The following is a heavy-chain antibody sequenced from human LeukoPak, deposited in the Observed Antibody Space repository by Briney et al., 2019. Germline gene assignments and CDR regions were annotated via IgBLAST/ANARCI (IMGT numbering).Heavy chain of an antibody. Sequence: GGSLRLSCTVSGFTFSSYSMNWVRQAPGKGLEWVSSISSSSYIYYADSVKGRFTISRDNAKNSLYLQMNSLRAEDTAVYYCARGGGWELPNWFDPWGQGTLVTVSS. CDR2: ISSSSYI. J-gene: IGHJ5*02. CDR3: ARGGGWELPNWFDP. CDR1: GFTFSSYS. D-gene: IGHD1-26*01. V-gene: IGHV3-21*01.